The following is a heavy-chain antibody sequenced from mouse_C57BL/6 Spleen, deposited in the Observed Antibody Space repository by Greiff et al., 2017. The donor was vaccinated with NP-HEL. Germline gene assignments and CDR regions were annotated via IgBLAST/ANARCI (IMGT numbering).Heavy chain of an antibody. J-gene: IGHJ4*01. Sequence: EVHLVESGGGLVQPGGSMKLSCAASGFTFSDAWMDWVRQSPEKGLEWVAEIRNKANNHATYYAESVKGRFTISRDDSKSSVYLQMNSLRAEDTGIYYCTRYDGYYDGAMDYWGQGTSVTVSS. V-gene: IGHV6-6*01. CDR3: TRYDGYYDGAMDY. CDR1: GFTFSDAW. CDR2: IRNKANNHAT. D-gene: IGHD2-3*01.